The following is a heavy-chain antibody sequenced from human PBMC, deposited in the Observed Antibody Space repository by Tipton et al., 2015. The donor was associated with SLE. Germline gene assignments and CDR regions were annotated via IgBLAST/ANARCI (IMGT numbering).Heavy chain of an antibody. J-gene: IGHJ2*01. V-gene: IGHV4-4*08. CDR2: IYTSGST. Sequence: TLSLTCTVSDGSISIYYWSWIRQPPGKGLEWIGYIYTSGSTNYNPSLQSRVTISVDTSKNQFSLKLSSVTAADTAGYYCARDRRLIAAPSFWWYFDLWGRGTLVTVSS. CDR3: ARDRRLIAAPSFWWYFDL. CDR1: DGSISIYY. D-gene: IGHD6-13*01.